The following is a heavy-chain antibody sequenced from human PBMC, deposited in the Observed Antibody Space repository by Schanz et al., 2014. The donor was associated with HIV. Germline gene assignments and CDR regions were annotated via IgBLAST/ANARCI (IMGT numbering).Heavy chain of an antibody. CDR1: GFMFSSYG. J-gene: IGHJ6*02. Sequence: EVQLLESGGGLVQPGGSLRVSCAASGFMFSSYGMSWVRQAPGKGLEWVSLIGSGGGRTYYADSVKGRFTISRDNSKNTVYLQMNSLRAEDTAIYYCAKTSITLGMDVWGQGTTVTVSS. CDR3: AKTSITLGMDV. D-gene: IGHD1-20*01. V-gene: IGHV3-23*01. CDR2: IGSGGGRT.